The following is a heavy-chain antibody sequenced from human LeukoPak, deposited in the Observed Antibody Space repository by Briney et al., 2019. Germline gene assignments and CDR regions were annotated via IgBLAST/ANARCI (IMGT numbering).Heavy chain of an antibody. Sequence: SETLSLTCAVYGGSFSGYYRSWIRQPPGKGLEWIGEINHSGSTNYNPSLKSRVTISVDTSKNQFSLKLSSVTAADTAVYYCARGQSNVSYFDYWGQGTLVTVSS. CDR3: ARGQSNVSYFDY. CDR2: INHSGST. CDR1: GGSFSGYY. J-gene: IGHJ4*02. D-gene: IGHD4-11*01. V-gene: IGHV4-34*01.